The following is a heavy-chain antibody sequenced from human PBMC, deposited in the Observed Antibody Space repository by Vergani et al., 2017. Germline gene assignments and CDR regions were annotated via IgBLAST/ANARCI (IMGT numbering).Heavy chain of an antibody. V-gene: IGHV5-51*01. CDR2: IYPGDSDT. D-gene: IGHD3-10*02. CDR1: GYSFTSYW. CDR3: ASHITMSPYYYGMDV. J-gene: IGHJ6*02. Sequence: EVQLVQSGAEVKKPGESLKISCKGSGYSFTSYWIGWVRQMPGKGLEWMGSIYPGDSDTRYSPSFQGQVTISADKSISTGYLQWSRLKASDTAMYYCASHITMSPYYYGMDVWGQGTTVTVSS.